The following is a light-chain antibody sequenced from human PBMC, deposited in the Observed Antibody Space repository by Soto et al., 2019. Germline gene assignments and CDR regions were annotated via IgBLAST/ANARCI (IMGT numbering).Light chain of an antibody. CDR2: DAS. Sequence: ETVLIQSPATLSLSPGERATLSCRASQSVKTYLAWYQQKPGLVPRLLIYDASNRATGIPARFSGSGSGTDFTLTISSLAPEDFAVYYCQSRSSWPPVLTFGGGTKVEIK. CDR1: QSVKTY. J-gene: IGKJ4*01. V-gene: IGKV3-11*01. CDR3: QSRSSWPPVLT.